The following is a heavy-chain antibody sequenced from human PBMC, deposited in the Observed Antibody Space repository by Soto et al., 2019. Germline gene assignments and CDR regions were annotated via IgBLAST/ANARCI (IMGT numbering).Heavy chain of an antibody. CDR1: GDSISSNDW. Sequence: QVQLQESGPGLVKPSETLSLTCAVSGDSISSNDWWSWVRQPPGKGLEWIGEIFHSGSTNYNPSFKXPVXIXTDKSKSQFSLRLSSLTAADTAVYYCARVSNSKVDYWGQGTLVTVSS. D-gene: IGHD3-3*02. J-gene: IGHJ4*02. CDR3: ARVSNSKVDY. V-gene: IGHV4-4*02. CDR2: IFHSGST.